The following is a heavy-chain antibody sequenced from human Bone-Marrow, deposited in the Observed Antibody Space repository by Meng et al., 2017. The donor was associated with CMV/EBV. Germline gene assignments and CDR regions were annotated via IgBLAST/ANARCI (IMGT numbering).Heavy chain of an antibody. CDR3: ARGGSDCSSTSCYIWAYYYYGMDV. J-gene: IGHJ6*02. Sequence: GGSLRLSCAASGFTFSSYAMHWVRQAPGKGLEWVAVISYDGSNKYYADSVKGRFTISRDNSKNTLYLQMNSLRAEDTAVYYCARGGSDCSSTSCYIWAYYYYGMDVWGQGTTATVPS. D-gene: IGHD2-2*02. V-gene: IGHV3-30-3*01. CDR2: ISYDGSNK. CDR1: GFTFSSYA.